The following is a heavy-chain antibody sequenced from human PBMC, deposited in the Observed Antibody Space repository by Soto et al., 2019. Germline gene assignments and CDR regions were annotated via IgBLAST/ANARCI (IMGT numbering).Heavy chain of an antibody. J-gene: IGHJ6*02. D-gene: IGHD6-13*01. Sequence: GGSLRLSCAASGFTFISYAMSWVRQAPGKGLEWVSVISGSGDSTYYADSVRGRFTISRDNSKNTLCLQMNSLRAEDTAVYYCAKDRDGAAAGPTKFYGMDXWGQGTTVTVSS. CDR3: AKDRDGAAAGPTKFYGMDX. V-gene: IGHV3-23*01. CDR1: GFTFISYA. CDR2: ISGSGDST.